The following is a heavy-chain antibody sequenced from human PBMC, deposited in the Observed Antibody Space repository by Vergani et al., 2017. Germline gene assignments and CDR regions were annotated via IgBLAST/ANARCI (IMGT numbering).Heavy chain of an antibody. Sequence: QVQLQESGPGLVKPSQTLSLTCTVSGGSISSGSYYWSWIRQPAGKGLEWIGRIYTSGSTNYNPSLKSRVTISVDTSKNQFSLKLSSVPAADTAVYYCARERTGYCSSTSCYTEAFDIWGQGTMVTVSS. CDR2: IYTSGST. CDR1: GGSISSGSYY. J-gene: IGHJ3*02. V-gene: IGHV4-61*02. CDR3: ARERTGYCSSTSCYTEAFDI. D-gene: IGHD2-2*02.